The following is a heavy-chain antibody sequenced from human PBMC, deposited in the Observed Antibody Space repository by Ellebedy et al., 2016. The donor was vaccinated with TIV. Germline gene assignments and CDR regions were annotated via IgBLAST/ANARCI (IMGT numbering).Heavy chain of an antibody. V-gene: IGHV3-21*01. J-gene: IGHJ4*02. D-gene: IGHD2-21*02. CDR1: GFTFSSYS. CDR3: ARAPVVTANQTYFDY. Sequence: PGGSLRLSCAASGFTFSSYSMNWVRQAPGKGLEWVSSISSSSSYIYYADSVKGRFTISRDNAKNSLYLQMNSLRAEDTAVYYCARAPVVTANQTYFDYWGQGTLVTVSS. CDR2: ISSSSSYI.